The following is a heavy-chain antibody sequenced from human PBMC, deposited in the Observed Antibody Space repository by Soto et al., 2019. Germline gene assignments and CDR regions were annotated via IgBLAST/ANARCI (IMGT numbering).Heavy chain of an antibody. CDR1: GYTFTNND. CDR3: ARMESFGSLNWFDP. J-gene: IGHJ5*02. D-gene: IGHD5-18*01. CDR2: MNPGSGDT. Sequence: ASVKVSCKASGYTFTNNDVSWVRQATGQGLEWMGWMNPGSGDTGYAQKFQGRVTMTRDISIATAYMEMNSLTSEDTAIYYCARMESFGSLNWFDPWGQGTLVTVSS. V-gene: IGHV1-8*02.